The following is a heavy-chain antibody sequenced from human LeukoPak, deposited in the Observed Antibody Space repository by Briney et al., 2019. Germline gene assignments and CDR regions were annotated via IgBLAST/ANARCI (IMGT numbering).Heavy chain of an antibody. CDR1: GASVTDYY. D-gene: IGHD7-27*01. CDR2: IHHSGNS. V-gene: IGHV4-59*02. CDR3: TRGHWGLQS. Sequence: SETLSLTCTVSGASVTDYYWSWIRQTPGKGLEWISYIHHSGNSDYNPSLRSRVTTSLDTSKNQFSLNLISVTAADTAVYYCTRGHWGLQSWSQGTLVAVSS. J-gene: IGHJ5*02.